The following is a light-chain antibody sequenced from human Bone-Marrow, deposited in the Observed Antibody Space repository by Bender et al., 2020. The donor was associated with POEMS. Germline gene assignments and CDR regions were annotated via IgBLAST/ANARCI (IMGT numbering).Light chain of an antibody. CDR3: CSYAGVGF. V-gene: IGLV6-57*03. Sequence: YTLTQPHSVSESPGKTVTISCTRSGGTIAYNYVQWFQQRPGSAPITVIYEDDKRPSGVPGRFSGSKSDNTASLTISGLQAEDEADYYCCSYAGVGFFGTGTKVTVL. CDR1: GGTIAYNY. CDR2: EDD. J-gene: IGLJ1*01.